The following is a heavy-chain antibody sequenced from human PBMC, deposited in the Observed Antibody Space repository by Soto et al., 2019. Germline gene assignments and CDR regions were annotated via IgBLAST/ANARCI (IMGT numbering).Heavy chain of an antibody. J-gene: IGHJ3*02. CDR3: ARAVFNAFDI. D-gene: IGHD3-16*01. CDR1: GGSISSGGYS. CDR2: IYHSGST. Sequence: SETLDLTCAVSGGSISSGGYSGSWIRQPPGKGLEWIGYIYHSGSTYYNPSLKSRVTISVDRSKNQFSLKLSSVTAADTAVYYCARAVFNAFDIWGQGTMVTVSS. V-gene: IGHV4-30-2*01.